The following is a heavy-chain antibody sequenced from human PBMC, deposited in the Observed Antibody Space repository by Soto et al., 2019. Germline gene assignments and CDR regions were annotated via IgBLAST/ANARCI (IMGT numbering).Heavy chain of an antibody. CDR2: IIPVFGTA. V-gene: IGHV1-69*12. CDR3: ARGDATELGVTNYYGMDV. D-gene: IGHD3-10*01. CDR1: GGSLTNYG. Sequence: QVQLVQSGAEVKKPGSSVKVSCKASGGSLTNYGVSWVRQAPGQGLEWMGGIIPVFGTANYAQKFQGRVTIAADESKSTVFMDVRSLRSEDTAVYYCARGDATELGVTNYYGMDVWGQGTTVTVSS. J-gene: IGHJ6*02.